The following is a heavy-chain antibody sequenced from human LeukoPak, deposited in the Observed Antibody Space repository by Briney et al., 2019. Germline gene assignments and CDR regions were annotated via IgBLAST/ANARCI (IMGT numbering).Heavy chain of an antibody. CDR1: RFTLARYW. CDR3: AADFGGRDDY. V-gene: IGHV3-74*01. D-gene: IGHD2/OR15-2a*01. Sequence: GGCLRLSCAASRFTLARYWVHWVRQARGKGLVCGARINEDGKIRDYADSVKGRFTISRDNGKDTVYLQMNSLRVEDTAVYYCAADFGGRDDYWGQGTLVTVSS. CDR2: INEDGKIR. J-gene: IGHJ4*02.